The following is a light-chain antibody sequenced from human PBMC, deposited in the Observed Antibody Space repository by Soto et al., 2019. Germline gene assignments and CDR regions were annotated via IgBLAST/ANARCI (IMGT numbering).Light chain of an antibody. CDR2: INN. CDR1: SSNIGAGND. Sequence: QSVLTQPPSVSGAPGQRVTISCTGSSSNIGAGNDVLWYQQLPGTAPKLLIYINNIRPSGVTDRVSASKSGTSASLAITGLQAEDEADYSCQSYDISLSSYVFGTGTKVTVL. J-gene: IGLJ1*01. V-gene: IGLV1-40*01. CDR3: QSYDISLSSYV.